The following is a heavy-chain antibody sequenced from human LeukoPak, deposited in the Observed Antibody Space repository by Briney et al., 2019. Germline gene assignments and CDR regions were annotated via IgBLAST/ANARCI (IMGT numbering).Heavy chain of an antibody. CDR2: ISAYNGNT. Sequence: ASVKVSCKASGYTFTSYGISWVRQAPGQGLGWMGWISAYNGNTNYAQKPQGRVTMTTDTSTSTAYMELRSLRSDDTAVYYCARGGTGIVGATDADYWGQGTLVTVSS. CDR3: ARGGTGIVGATDADY. D-gene: IGHD1-26*01. J-gene: IGHJ4*02. CDR1: GYTFTSYG. V-gene: IGHV1-18*01.